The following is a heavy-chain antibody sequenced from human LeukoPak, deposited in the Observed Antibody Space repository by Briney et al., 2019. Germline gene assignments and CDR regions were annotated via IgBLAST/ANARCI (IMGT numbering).Heavy chain of an antibody. CDR3: AREFDY. CDR2: IYHSGST. Sequence: SETLSLTCSVSGYSITSGYFWGWVRQPPGKGLEWIGNIYHSGSTYYNPSLKSRVTISVDTSKNQFSLKLTSIIAADTAVYYCAREFDYWGQGTLVTVSS. J-gene: IGHJ4*02. V-gene: IGHV4-38-2*02. CDR1: GYSITSGYF.